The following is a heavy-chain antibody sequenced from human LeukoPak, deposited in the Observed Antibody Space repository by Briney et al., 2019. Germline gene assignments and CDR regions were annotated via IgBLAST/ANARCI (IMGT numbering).Heavy chain of an antibody. V-gene: IGHV5-51*01. J-gene: IGHJ3*02. D-gene: IGHD3-10*01. CDR1: GNSFTSYW. CDR3: ARQGGGSGSYLGDAFDI. Sequence: GESLKISGKGSGNSFTSYWIGGVRQMPGKGLEWMGIIYPGDSDTRYSTSFQGQVTISADNSISTAYLQWSSLKASDTAMYYCARQGGGSGSYLGDAFDIWGQGTMVTVSS. CDR2: IYPGDSDT.